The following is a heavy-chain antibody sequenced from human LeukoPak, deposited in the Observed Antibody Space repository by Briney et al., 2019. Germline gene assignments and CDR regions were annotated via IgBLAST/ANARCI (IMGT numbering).Heavy chain of an antibody. Sequence: GGSLRLSCAASGFTFSSYWMSWVRQAPGKGLEWVANIKQDGSEKYYVDSVKGRFTISRDNAKNSLYLQMNSLRAEDTAVYYCARATGYSSGWYGFDYWGQGTLVPVSS. V-gene: IGHV3-7*01. D-gene: IGHD6-19*01. J-gene: IGHJ4*02. CDR2: IKQDGSEK. CDR3: ARATGYSSGWYGFDY. CDR1: GFTFSSYW.